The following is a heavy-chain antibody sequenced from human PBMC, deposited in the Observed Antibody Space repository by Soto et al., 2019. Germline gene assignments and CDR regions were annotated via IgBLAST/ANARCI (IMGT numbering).Heavy chain of an antibody. CDR3: TKTDAGGSYDF. Sequence: QVQLVESGGGVVQPGRSLRLSCAASGFAFSGYGMHWVRQAPGKGLEWVALISYDGSTKYYADAVKGRCTISRDNSKNTLYLQMNSLRPEDTGVYYCTKTDAGGSYDFWGQGTLVTVSS. CDR1: GFAFSGYG. V-gene: IGHV3-30*18. D-gene: IGHD1-26*01. CDR2: ISYDGSTK. J-gene: IGHJ4*02.